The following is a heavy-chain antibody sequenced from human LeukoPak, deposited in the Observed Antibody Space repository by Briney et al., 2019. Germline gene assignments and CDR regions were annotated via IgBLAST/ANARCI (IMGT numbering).Heavy chain of an antibody. CDR1: GYTFTTYG. CDR2: INPYNGNT. V-gene: IGHV1-18*01. Sequence: ASVKVSCKASGYTFTTYGISWVRQAPGQGLECMGWINPYNGNTNYAQKLQGRVTMTTDTSTSTAYMELRSLRSDDTAVYYCARELYGRFEHWGQASLVTVSS. CDR3: ARELYGRFEH. D-gene: IGHD2-2*02. J-gene: IGHJ4*02.